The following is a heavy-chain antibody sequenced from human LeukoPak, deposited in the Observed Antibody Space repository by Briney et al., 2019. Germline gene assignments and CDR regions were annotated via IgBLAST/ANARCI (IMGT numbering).Heavy chain of an antibody. CDR3: AKDVTPLPSVLGYYFDY. J-gene: IGHJ4*02. CDR1: GFTFSSYG. D-gene: IGHD4-23*01. Sequence: GGSLRLSCAASGFTFSSYGMHWVRQAPGKGLEWVAVISYDGSNKYYADSVKGRFTISRDNSKNTLYLQMNSLRAGDTAVYYCAKDVTPLPSVLGYYFDYWGQGTLVTVSS. V-gene: IGHV3-30*18. CDR2: ISYDGSNK.